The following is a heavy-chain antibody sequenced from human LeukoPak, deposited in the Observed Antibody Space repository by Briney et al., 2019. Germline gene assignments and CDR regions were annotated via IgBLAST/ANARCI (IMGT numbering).Heavy chain of an antibody. Sequence: PGGSLRLSCAASGFTFSSYSMNWVRQAPGKGLEWVSSITGSGRSTYYADSVKGRFTISRDNSKNTLYLHMNSLKVEDTAIYYCAKDRRQYCGGDCSDFDYWGQGTLVTVSS. CDR1: GFTFSSYS. D-gene: IGHD2-21*02. CDR3: AKDRRQYCGGDCSDFDY. J-gene: IGHJ4*02. V-gene: IGHV3-23*01. CDR2: ITGSGRST.